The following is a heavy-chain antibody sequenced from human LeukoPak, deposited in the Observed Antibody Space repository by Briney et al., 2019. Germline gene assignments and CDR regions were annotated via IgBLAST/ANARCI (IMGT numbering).Heavy chain of an antibody. D-gene: IGHD1-26*01. Sequence: PGGSLRLSCAASGFTFRSYDMHWVRQAPGKGLEWVGFIRYDGSNEYYGDSVKGRFTISRDNSKNILSLQINSLTPDDSAMYYCAKGSGNYFTDYWGQGTLVTVSS. CDR2: IRYDGSNE. CDR1: GFTFRSYD. V-gene: IGHV3-30*02. J-gene: IGHJ4*02. CDR3: AKGSGNYFTDY.